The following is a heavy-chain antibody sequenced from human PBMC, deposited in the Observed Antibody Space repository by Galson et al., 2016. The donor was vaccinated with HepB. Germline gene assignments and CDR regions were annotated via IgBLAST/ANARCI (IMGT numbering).Heavy chain of an antibody. CDR3: AKVDVAAATSLMGSKFWVSTNVPDF. Sequence: SLRLSCAASGFTFSDFAMSWVRQAPEKGLEWVSSIRGSGISTYYADSVKGRFTISRDNSKNTLYLQMSSLRDEDSAVYFCAKVDVAAATSLMGSKFWVSTNVPDFWGQGTLVTVSS. CDR2: IRGSGIST. D-gene: IGHD2-15*01. J-gene: IGHJ4*02. CDR1: GFTFSDFA. V-gene: IGHV3-23*01.